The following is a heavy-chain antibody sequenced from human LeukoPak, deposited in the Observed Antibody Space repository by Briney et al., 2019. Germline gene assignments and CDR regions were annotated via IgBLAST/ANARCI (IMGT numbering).Heavy chain of an antibody. Sequence: GGSLRLTCAASGFTFSSYAMSWVRQAPGKGLEWVSLIIDDGHTTSYADSVKGRFTISRDNSKNTLFLQMNSLRAEDTAVYYCAKYGGHPLPHYSLDYWGQGTQVTVSS. CDR1: GFTFSSYA. CDR2: IIDDGHTT. D-gene: IGHD2-15*01. CDR3: AKYGGHPLPHYSLDY. J-gene: IGHJ4*02. V-gene: IGHV3-23*01.